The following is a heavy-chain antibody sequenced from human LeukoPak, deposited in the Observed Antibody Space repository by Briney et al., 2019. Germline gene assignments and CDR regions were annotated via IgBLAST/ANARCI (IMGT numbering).Heavy chain of an antibody. CDR3: ATKYSSIWHFDY. Sequence: GGSLRLSCAASGFTFSSYAMTWVRQAPGKGLEWVSAISATGGSTYYADSVKGRFTISRDSSKNTLYLQMNSLRAEDTAVYYCATKYSSIWHFDYWGQGTLVTVSS. CDR1: GFTFSSYA. CDR2: ISATGGST. V-gene: IGHV3-23*01. J-gene: IGHJ4*02. D-gene: IGHD6-13*01.